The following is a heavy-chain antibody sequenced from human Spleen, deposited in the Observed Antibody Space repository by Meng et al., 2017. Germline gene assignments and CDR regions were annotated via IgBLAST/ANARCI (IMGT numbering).Heavy chain of an antibody. V-gene: IGHV3-11*01. CDR1: GFTFSDYY. J-gene: IGHJ4*02. D-gene: IGHD3-22*01. CDR3: ARDGTFVGYSDF. CDR2: ISTSGSSI. Sequence: GGSLRLSCAASGFTFSDYYMSWIRQAPGKGLEWLSYISTSGSSIVYADSVKGRFTISRDNAKNSLHLQMNSLRVEDTAVYYCARDGTFVGYSDFWGQGTQVTVSS.